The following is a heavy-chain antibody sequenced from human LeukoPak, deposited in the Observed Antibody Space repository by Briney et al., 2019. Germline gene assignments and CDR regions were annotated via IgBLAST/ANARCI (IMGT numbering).Heavy chain of an antibody. CDR3: ARVDRHYYDSSGYPYYFDY. CDR1: GGSISSYY. D-gene: IGHD3-22*01. Sequence: SETLSLTCTVSGGSISSYYWSWIRQPPGKGLEWIGYIYYSGSTNYNPSLKSRVTISVDTSKNQFSLKLSSVTAADTAVYYCARVDRHYYDSSGYPYYFDYWGQGTLVTVSS. J-gene: IGHJ4*02. V-gene: IGHV4-59*01. CDR2: IYYSGST.